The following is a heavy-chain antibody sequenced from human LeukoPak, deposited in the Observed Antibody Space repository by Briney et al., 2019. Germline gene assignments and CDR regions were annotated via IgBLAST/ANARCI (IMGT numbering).Heavy chain of an antibody. J-gene: IGHJ4*02. V-gene: IGHV2-70*11. CDR1: GFSLSTSGVY. CDR3: ARTPIYCGCGSCYLYYFDY. D-gene: IGHD2-15*01. CDR2: IDWDDNK. Sequence: SGPTLVNPTQPLTLTCTFSGFSLSTSGVYVSWICQPPGKALEWLARIDWDDNKYYSTSLKTRLTISKDTSKNQVVLTMTNMDPVDTATYYCARTPIYCGCGSCYLYYFDYWGQGTLVTVSS.